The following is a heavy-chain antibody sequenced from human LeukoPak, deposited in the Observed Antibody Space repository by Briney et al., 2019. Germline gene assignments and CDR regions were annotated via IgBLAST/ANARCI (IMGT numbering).Heavy chain of an antibody. D-gene: IGHD5-18*01. J-gene: IGHJ4*02. CDR2: ISSSGSTI. V-gene: IGHV3-11*04. CDR1: GFTFSDYY. Sequence: GGSLRLSCAASGFTFSDYYMRWIRQAPGKGGEGVAYISSSGSTIYYADSVKGRFSISTDNANNSLYLQMNSLRAEDTAVYYCARDGGKQLWAHLDYWGQGTLVTVSS. CDR3: ARDGGKQLWAHLDY.